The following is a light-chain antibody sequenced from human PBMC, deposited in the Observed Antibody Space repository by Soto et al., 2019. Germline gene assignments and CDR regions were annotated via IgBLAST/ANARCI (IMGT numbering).Light chain of an antibody. V-gene: IGKV1-5*01. Sequence: DIQMTQSPSTLSASVGDRVTITCRASQSISSWLAWYQQKPGKAPKVLIYDASSLESGVPLRFSGSGSGTEFTLTITSLQPDDFATYYCQQYNTFPRTFGQGTKVDIK. CDR3: QQYNTFPRT. J-gene: IGKJ1*01. CDR2: DAS. CDR1: QSISSW.